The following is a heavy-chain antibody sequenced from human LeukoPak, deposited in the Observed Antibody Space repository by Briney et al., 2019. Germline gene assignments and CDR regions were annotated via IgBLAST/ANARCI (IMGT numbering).Heavy chain of an antibody. CDR3: ARDAATVTTRGVGDAFDI. J-gene: IGHJ3*02. V-gene: IGHV3-66*01. CDR1: GFTVSSNY. Sequence: GGSLRLSCAASGFTVSSNYMSWVRQAPGKGLEWVSVIHSGGSTYYSDSVKGRFTISRDNSKNTLYLQMNSLRAEDTAVYYCARDAATVTTRGVGDAFDIWGQGTMVTVSS. CDR2: IHSGGST. D-gene: IGHD4-17*01.